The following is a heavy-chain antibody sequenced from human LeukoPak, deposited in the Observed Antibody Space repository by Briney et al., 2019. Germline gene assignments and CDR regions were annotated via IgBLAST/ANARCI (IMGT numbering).Heavy chain of an antibody. V-gene: IGHV3-23*01. Sequence: GGPLRLSCAASGFTFSSYAMSWVRQAPGKGLEWVSAISGSGGSTYYADSVKGRFTISRDNSKNTLYLQMNSLRAEDTAVYYCAKGLSYSKYYDFWSGSGTFDYWGQGTLVTVSS. CDR2: ISGSGGST. CDR3: AKGLSYSKYYDFWSGSGTFDY. CDR1: GFTFSSYA. J-gene: IGHJ4*02. D-gene: IGHD3-3*01.